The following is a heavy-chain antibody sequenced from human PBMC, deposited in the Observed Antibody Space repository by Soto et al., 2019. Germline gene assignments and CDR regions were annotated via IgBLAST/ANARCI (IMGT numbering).Heavy chain of an antibody. CDR1: GGSFSGYY. J-gene: IGHJ4*02. Sequence: SETLSLSCAVYGGSFSGYYWSWIRQPPGKGLEWIGEINHSGSTNYNPSLKSRVTISVDTSKNQFSLKLTSVTAADTAVYYCAKDKITGLFDFWGQGTLVTVSS. CDR3: AKDKITGLFDF. CDR2: INHSGST. V-gene: IGHV4-34*01. D-gene: IGHD2-8*02.